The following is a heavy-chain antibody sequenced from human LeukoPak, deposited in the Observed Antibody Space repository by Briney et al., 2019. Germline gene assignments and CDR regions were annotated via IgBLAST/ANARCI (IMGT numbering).Heavy chain of an antibody. Sequence: GGSLRPSCAVSGFTVSGNYMSWVRPAPGKGLEWVSLIYIGGTTYYADSVKGRFTISRDNSKNTLYLQMYSLRAEDTAVYYCAKSYSSGWETYFDYWGQGTLVTVSS. V-gene: IGHV3-53*05. CDR2: IYIGGTT. CDR1: GFTVSGNY. J-gene: IGHJ4*02. D-gene: IGHD6-19*01. CDR3: AKSYSSGWETYFDY.